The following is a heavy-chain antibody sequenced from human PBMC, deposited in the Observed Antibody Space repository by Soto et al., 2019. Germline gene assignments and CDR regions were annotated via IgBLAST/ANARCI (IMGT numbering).Heavy chain of an antibody. J-gene: IGHJ6*02. CDR3: SRVTLTTPYYYYYGMDV. V-gene: IGHV1-69*13. CDR1: GGTFSSYA. D-gene: IGHD4-4*01. CDR2: IIPIFGTA. Sequence: GASVKVSCKASGGTFSSYAISWVRQAPGQGLEWMGGIIPIFGTANYAQKFQGRVTITADESTSTAYMELSSLRSEDTAVYYCSRVTLTTPYYYYYGMDVWGQGTTVTVSS.